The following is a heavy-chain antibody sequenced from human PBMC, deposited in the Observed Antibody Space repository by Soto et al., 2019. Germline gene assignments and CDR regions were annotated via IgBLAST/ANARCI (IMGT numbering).Heavy chain of an antibody. CDR3: ERAIYGGNFDY. CDR2: IHHSGTT. CDR1: DYSINSNYY. J-gene: IGHJ4*01. D-gene: IGHD2-15*01. V-gene: IGHV4-38-2*01. Sequence: SETLSLTCDVSDYSINSNYYWLWIRQPPGKGLEWIGAIHHSGTTYYTPSLKSRVTISMDTSKNHFSLKLTSMTATDTAMYYCERAIYGGNFDYWGHGTPVTVSS.